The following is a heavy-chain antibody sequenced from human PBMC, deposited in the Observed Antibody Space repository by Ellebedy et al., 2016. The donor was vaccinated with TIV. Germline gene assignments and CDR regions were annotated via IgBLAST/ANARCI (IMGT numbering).Heavy chain of an antibody. Sequence: ASVKVSCXASGYTFASYEISWVRQATGQGLEWMGLINPGSGHTVYAQRFQGRLTMTRDTSISTAYMEVSGLRSDDTAVYYCARGWDSSGWPDCWGQGTLVTVSS. CDR3: ARGWDSSGWPDC. J-gene: IGHJ4*02. D-gene: IGHD6-19*01. V-gene: IGHV1-8*01. CDR2: INPGSGHT. CDR1: GYTFASYE.